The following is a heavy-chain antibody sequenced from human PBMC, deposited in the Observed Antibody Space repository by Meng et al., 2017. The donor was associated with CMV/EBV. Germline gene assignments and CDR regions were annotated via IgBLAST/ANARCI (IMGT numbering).Heavy chain of an antibody. CDR2: IYPGDSDT. CDR3: ARASVSSGWFLFDY. Sequence: GESLKISCKGSGYRFTSYWIGWVRQTPGKGLEWVGIIYPGDSDTRYSPSFQSQITISADKSISTAYLQWSSLKASDTAMYYCARASVSSGWFLFDYWGQGTLVTVSS. V-gene: IGHV5-51*01. CDR1: GYRFTSYW. J-gene: IGHJ4*02. D-gene: IGHD6-19*01.